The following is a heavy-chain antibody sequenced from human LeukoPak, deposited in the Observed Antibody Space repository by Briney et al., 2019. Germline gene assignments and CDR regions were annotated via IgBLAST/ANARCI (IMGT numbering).Heavy chain of an antibody. J-gene: IGHJ4*02. D-gene: IGHD5-18*01. CDR2: INRDGSST. CDR1: GFTSRGMG. CDR3: ARGGGYSYGSFDY. V-gene: IGHV3-74*01. Sequence: GGPLKLSVAGLGFTSRGMGRHWVRKAPGKGLVWVSRINRDGSSTSYADSVKGRFTISRDNAKNTLYLQMNSLRAEDTAVYYCARGGGYSYGSFDYWGQGTLVTVSS.